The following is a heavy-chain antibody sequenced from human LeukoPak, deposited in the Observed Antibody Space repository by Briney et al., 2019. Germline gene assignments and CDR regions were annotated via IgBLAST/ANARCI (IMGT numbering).Heavy chain of an antibody. J-gene: IGHJ3*02. V-gene: IGHV3-23*01. CDR1: GFTFSNHA. CDR3: VKEPRGYSFSFDI. Sequence: GGSLRLSCAASGFTFSNHAIKLLRQAPGKGLEWVSANSDSGSKTFYADSVKGRFHIPRDNPENALYLQMNSLRPEDRAVYYCVKEPRGYSFSFDIWGEGTMVAVPS. D-gene: IGHD5-18*01. CDR2: NSDSGSKT.